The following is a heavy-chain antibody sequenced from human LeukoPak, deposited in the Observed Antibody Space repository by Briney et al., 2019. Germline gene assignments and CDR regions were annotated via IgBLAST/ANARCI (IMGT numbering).Heavy chain of an antibody. D-gene: IGHD2-2*01. CDR1: GLTFSYYW. CDR3: ARASSRGGYCKSTSCSYFFDS. Sequence: GGSLRLSCAASGLTFSYYWMSWVRQAPGTGLEWVANIKQDGTVQYYLDSVRGRFTISRDNGKNSLYLQMNKLRADDTAVYYCARASSRGGYCKSTSCSYFFDSWGQGTLVTVSS. V-gene: IGHV3-7*01. J-gene: IGHJ4*02. CDR2: IKQDGTVQ.